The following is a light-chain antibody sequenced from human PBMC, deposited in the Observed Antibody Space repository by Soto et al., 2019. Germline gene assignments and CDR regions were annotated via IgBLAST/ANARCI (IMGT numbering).Light chain of an antibody. CDR1: QSISSNY. Sequence: EIVLMQSPGTLSLSQGERATLSCRASQSISSNYLAWYQQKPGQAPGLLIYGASFRATGIPDRFSGSGSGTDFTLTISRLEAEDFALYYCQQYGRSPPGFTFGPGTKVDI. CDR3: QQYGRSPPGFT. V-gene: IGKV3-20*01. CDR2: GAS. J-gene: IGKJ3*01.